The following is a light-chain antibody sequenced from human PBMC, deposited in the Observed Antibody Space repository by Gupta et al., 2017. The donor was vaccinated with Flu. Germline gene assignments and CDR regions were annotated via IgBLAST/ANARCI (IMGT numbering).Light chain of an antibody. CDR3: SANTSSNTVV. CDR2: EVS. V-gene: IGLV2-14*01. Sequence: QSALTQPASVSGSPAQSITISCTGTSSDGGGYNYVYWHQQHPAKAPNLMIYEVSNRPAGVANRFSGSESGNTATLTISGPEDEDEADYYCSANTSSNTVVFGGGTKLTVL. J-gene: IGLJ2*01. CDR1: SSDGGGYNY.